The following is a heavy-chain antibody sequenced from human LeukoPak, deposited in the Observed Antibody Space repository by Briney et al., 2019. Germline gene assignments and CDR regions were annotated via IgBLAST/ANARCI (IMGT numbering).Heavy chain of an antibody. CDR3: ARHSSRGQYYAFDF. V-gene: IGHV1-69*02. J-gene: IGHJ4*02. CDR1: GGTLITHF. CDR2: IVPVLGIA. Sequence: GASVKVSCNASGGTLITHFISWVRQAPGQGLEWMGRIVPVLGIANYAQKFQGRVTITADKSTNTAYMEINNLRFEDTAVYYCARHSSRGQYYAFDFWGQGALVTVSP. D-gene: IGHD3-3*01.